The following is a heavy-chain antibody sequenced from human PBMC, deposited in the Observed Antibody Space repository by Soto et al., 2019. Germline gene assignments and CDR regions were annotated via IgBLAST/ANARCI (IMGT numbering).Heavy chain of an antibody. D-gene: IGHD3-3*01. CDR1: GGSISSYY. Sequence: SETLSLTCTVSGGSISSYYWTWIRQPPGKGLEWIGDSTGGGSTNYNPSLKSRVTISVDTSKNQFSLKLSSVTAADTAVYYCARGPPIFGVVTWFDPWGQGTLVTVSS. V-gene: IGHV4-59*12. CDR3: ARGPPIFGVVTWFDP. J-gene: IGHJ5*02. CDR2: STGGGST.